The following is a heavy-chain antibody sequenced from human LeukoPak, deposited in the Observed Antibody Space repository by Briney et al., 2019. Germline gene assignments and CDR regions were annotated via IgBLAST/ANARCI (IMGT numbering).Heavy chain of an antibody. V-gene: IGHV1-18*01. Sequence: ASVKVSCKASGYTFTSYGISWVRQAPGQGLEWMGWISAYNGNTNYAQKLQGRVTMTTDTSTSTAYMELRSLRSDDTAVHYCARHRGYSGYDYSFDYWGQGTLVTVSS. D-gene: IGHD5-12*01. CDR1: GYTFTSYG. CDR2: ISAYNGNT. CDR3: ARHRGYSGYDYSFDY. J-gene: IGHJ4*02.